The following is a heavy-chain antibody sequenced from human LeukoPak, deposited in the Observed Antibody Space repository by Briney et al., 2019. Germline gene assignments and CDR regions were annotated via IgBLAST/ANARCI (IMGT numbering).Heavy chain of an antibody. CDR3: ARDLKMGYSSGRHSWGTGSSNDY. CDR2: ISAYNGHT. CDR1: GYIFTNYG. V-gene: IGHV1-18*01. J-gene: IGHJ4*02. D-gene: IGHD6-19*01. Sequence: ASVKVSCKASGYIFTNYGINWVRQAPGQGLEWMGWISAYNGHTKYVQKLQGRVTMTTDTSTSTVYMDLRSLRSDDTAVYYCARDLKMGYSSGRHSWGTGSSNDYWGQGTLVTVSS.